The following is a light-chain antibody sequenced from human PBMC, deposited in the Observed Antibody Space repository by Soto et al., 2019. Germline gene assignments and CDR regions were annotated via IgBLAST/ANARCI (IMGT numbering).Light chain of an antibody. CDR2: DAS. V-gene: IGKV1-33*01. CDR3: QHYDNLPL. CDR1: QGIRNH. J-gene: IGKJ3*01. Sequence: DIQVTQSPSSLSASVGDRVSITCQASQGIRNHLNWYQQKPGKAPKLLIYDASNLETGVPSRFSGSASGTDFTFTINSLQPEDIATYYCQHYDNLPLFGPGTKVDIK.